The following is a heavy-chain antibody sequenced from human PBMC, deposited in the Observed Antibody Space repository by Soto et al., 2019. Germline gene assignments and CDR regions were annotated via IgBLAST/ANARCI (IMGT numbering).Heavy chain of an antibody. J-gene: IGHJ5*01. CDR1: GFTFSSFA. Sequence: PGGSLRLSCAASGFTFSSFAMSWVRQAPGKGLEWVSAISGSGGSTYYADSVKGRFTISRDNSKNTLYLQMNSLRDEDKAVYYCAKGPTGGYYVRSFDSWGQGTLVTVSS. D-gene: IGHD1-26*01. CDR3: AKGPTGGYYVRSFDS. CDR2: ISGSGGST. V-gene: IGHV3-23*01.